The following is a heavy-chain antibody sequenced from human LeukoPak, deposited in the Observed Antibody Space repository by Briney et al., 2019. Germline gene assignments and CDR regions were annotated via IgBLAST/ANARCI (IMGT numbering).Heavy chain of an antibody. CDR1: GDPISDYC. D-gene: IGHD6-6*01. V-gene: IGHV4-4*07. J-gene: IGHJ4*02. CDR2: IYGNGST. Sequence: KTSETLSLTCTVSGDPISDYCWTWIRQPAGKGLEWIGRIYGNGSTNYNPSLKSRVAMSIDTSKMQFSLKLRSVTAADTAVYYCARSSIAAPPDYWGQGTLVTVSS. CDR3: ARSSIAAPPDY.